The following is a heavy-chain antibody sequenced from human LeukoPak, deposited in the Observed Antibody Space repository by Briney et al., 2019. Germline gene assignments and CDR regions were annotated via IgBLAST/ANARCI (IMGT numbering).Heavy chain of an antibody. J-gene: IGHJ6*02. D-gene: IGHD3-22*01. Sequence: ASVKVSCKASGYTFTSYGISWVRQAPGQGLEWMGWISAYNGNTNYAQKLQGRVTMTTDTSTGTAYMELRSLRSDDTAVYYCARVRGRSGYYYVSSGDYYYGMDVWGQGTTVTVSS. CDR1: GYTFTSYG. V-gene: IGHV1-18*01. CDR2: ISAYNGNT. CDR3: ARVRGRSGYYYVSSGDYYYGMDV.